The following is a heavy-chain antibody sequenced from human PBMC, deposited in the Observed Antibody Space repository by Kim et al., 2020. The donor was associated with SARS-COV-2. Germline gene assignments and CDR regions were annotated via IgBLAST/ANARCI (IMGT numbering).Heavy chain of an antibody. CDR3: AKDGSTPPRGSWYVAHYYYGMDG. D-gene: IGHD6-13*01. J-gene: IGHJ6*02. CDR1: GFTFSSYG. V-gene: IGHV3-30*18. CDR2: ISYDGSNK. Sequence: GGSLRLSCAASGFTFSSYGMHWVRQAPGKGLEWVAVISYDGSNKYYADSVKGRFTISRDNSKNTLYLQMNSLRAEDTAVYYCAKDGSTPPRGSWYVAHYYYGMDGWGQGTTVTVSS.